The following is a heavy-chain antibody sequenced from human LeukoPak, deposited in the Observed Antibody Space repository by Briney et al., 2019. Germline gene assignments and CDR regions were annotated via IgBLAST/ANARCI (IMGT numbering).Heavy chain of an antibody. CDR2: ISSSSSTI. V-gene: IGHV3-48*01. Sequence: GGSLRLSCAASGFTFSSYSMNWVRQAPGKGLEWVSYISSSSSTIYYADSVKGRFTISRDNAKNSLYLQMNSLRAEDTAVYYCARGLPPTYWGQGTLVTVSS. CDR3: ARGLPPTY. J-gene: IGHJ4*02. D-gene: IGHD2-15*01. CDR1: GFTFSSYS.